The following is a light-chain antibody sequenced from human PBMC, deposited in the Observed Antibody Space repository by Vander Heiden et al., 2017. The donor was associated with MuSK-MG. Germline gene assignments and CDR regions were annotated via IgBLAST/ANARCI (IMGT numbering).Light chain of an antibody. CDR1: QSLLHSNGYNY. Sequence: DIVMTQSPLSLPVTLGEPASISCRSSQSLLHSNGYNYLDWYLLKPGQSPQLLIYLGSDRASGVPDRFSGSGSGTDFTLKISRVEAEDVGLYYCMQTLQIPPTFGQGTKLEIK. CDR3: MQTLQIPPT. V-gene: IGKV2-28*01. J-gene: IGKJ2*01. CDR2: LGS.